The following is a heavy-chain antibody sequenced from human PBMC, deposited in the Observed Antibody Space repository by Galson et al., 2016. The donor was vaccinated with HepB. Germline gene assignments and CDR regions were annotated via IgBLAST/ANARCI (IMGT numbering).Heavy chain of an antibody. Sequence: TLSLTCTVSGGPISGGIYYWSWIRQPAGKGLEWIGRIFISGSTNYNPSLKSRVTILVDTSKNQFSLKLSSATAAETAVYYCARGVRYSSRWYDYGLDVWGKGTTVTVSS. D-gene: IGHD6-13*01. J-gene: IGHJ6*04. CDR1: GGPISGGIYY. CDR3: ARGVRYSSRWYDYGLDV. V-gene: IGHV4-61*02. CDR2: IFISGST.